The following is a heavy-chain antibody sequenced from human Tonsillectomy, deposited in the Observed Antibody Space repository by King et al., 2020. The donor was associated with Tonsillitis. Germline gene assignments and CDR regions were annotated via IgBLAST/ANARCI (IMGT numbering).Heavy chain of an antibody. CDR1: GFSFSSYA. V-gene: IGHV3-30*01. CDR2: ISYDGSNK. D-gene: IGHD3-10*01. CDR3: ARVSRFGELIGPFFFDY. Sequence: VQLVESGGGVVQPGRSLRLSGAASGFSFSSYAMHWVRQAPGKGLEWVAVISYDGSNKHYVDSVKGRFTISRDNSKNTLYLQMNSLRAEDTAVYYCARVSRFGELIGPFFFDYWGQGTLVTVSS. J-gene: IGHJ4*02.